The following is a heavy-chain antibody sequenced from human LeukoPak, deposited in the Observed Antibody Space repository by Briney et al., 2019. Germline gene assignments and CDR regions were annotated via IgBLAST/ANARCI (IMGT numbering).Heavy chain of an antibody. J-gene: IGHJ6*04. CDR2: IIPIFGTA. CDR1: VGTFSSYA. Sequence: SVKVSCKASVGTFSSYAISWVRQAPGQGLEWMGGIIPIFGTANYAQKFQGRVTITADESTSTAYMELSSLRSEDTAVYYCARGGDCSSTSCSDFYYYYGMDVWGKGTTVTVSS. CDR3: ARGGDCSSTSCSDFYYYYGMDV. D-gene: IGHD2-2*01. V-gene: IGHV1-69*01.